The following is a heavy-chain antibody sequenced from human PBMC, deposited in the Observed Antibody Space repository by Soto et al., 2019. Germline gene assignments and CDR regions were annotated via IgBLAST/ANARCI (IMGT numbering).Heavy chain of an antibody. J-gene: IGHJ4*02. CDR3: ARGGAIWFGELSTDY. D-gene: IGHD3-10*01. Sequence: QIQLVQSGAELKKPVASVKVSCKASGYIFTNSGVTWVRQAPGQGLEWMGWINTYNGNTIYAQKLQGRVTLTTDTSTSTVYMELRSLRSDDTAVYYCARGGAIWFGELSTDYWGQGTLVTFSS. CDR2: INTYNGNT. V-gene: IGHV1-18*01. CDR1: GYIFTNSG.